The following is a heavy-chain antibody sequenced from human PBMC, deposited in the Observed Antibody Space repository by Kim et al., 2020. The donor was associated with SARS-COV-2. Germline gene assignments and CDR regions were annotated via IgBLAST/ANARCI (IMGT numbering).Heavy chain of an antibody. J-gene: IGHJ4*02. V-gene: IGHV1-69*04. CDR3: ARDFGYSSSWTESY. Sequence: AQKVQGRVTITADKSTSTAYMELSSLRSEDTAVYYCARDFGYSSSWTESYWGQGTLVTVSS. D-gene: IGHD6-13*01.